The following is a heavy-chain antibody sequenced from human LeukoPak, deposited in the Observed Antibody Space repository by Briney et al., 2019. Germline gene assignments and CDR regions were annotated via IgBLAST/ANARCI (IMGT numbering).Heavy chain of an antibody. CDR1: GGSFSGYY. Sequence: SETLSLTCAVYGGSFSGYYWSWIRQPPGKGLEWIGEINHSGSTNYNPFLKSRVTMSVDTSKNQFSLKLSSVTAADTAVYYCARGRRAVAGIDYWGQGTLVTVSS. V-gene: IGHV4-34*01. CDR3: ARGRRAVAGIDY. J-gene: IGHJ4*02. D-gene: IGHD6-19*01. CDR2: INHSGST.